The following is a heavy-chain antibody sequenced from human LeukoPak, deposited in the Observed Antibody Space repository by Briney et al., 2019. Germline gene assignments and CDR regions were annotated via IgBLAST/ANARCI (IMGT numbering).Heavy chain of an antibody. D-gene: IGHD3-10*01. J-gene: IGHJ4*02. V-gene: IGHV4-34*01. Sequence: PSETLSLTCAVYGGSFSGYYWSWIRQPPGKGLEWIGEINHSGSTNYNPSLKSRVTISVDTSKNQFSLKLSSVTAADTAVYYCARDRRITMVRGVSASFDYWGQGTLVTVSS. CDR1: GGSFSGYY. CDR2: INHSGST. CDR3: ARDRRITMVRGVSASFDY.